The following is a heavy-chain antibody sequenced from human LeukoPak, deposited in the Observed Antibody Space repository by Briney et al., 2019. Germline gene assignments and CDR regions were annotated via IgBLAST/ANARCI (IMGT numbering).Heavy chain of an antibody. CDR1: GFTFSSYA. Sequence: GGSLRLSCAASGFTFSSYAMSWVRQAPGKGLEWVSTISADGGSTYYADSVKGRFTISRDNSKNTLYLQMNSLRIEDTAVYYCAKDSGYCDTTSCRLANWGQGTLVTVSS. J-gene: IGHJ4*02. V-gene: IGHV3-23*01. CDR2: ISADGGST. CDR3: AKDSGYCDTTSCRLAN. D-gene: IGHD2-2*01.